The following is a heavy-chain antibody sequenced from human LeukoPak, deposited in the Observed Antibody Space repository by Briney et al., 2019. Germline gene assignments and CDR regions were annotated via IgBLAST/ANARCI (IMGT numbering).Heavy chain of an antibody. CDR3: AGNWGALEY. CDR1: GFTLSSYW. V-gene: IGHV3-7*01. CDR2: IKEDGSEK. Sequence: GGSLRLSCAASGFTLSSYWMSWVRQAPGKGLEWVANIKEDGSEKYYVDSVKGRFTISRDNAKNSLYLQMNSLRAEDTAVYYCAGNWGALEYGGQGTLVTVSS. D-gene: IGHD7-27*01. J-gene: IGHJ4*02.